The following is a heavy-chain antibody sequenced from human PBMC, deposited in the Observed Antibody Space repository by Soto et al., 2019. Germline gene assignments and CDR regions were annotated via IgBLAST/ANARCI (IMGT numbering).Heavy chain of an antibody. D-gene: IGHD2-15*01. CDR3: AKDGRIVVVVAATDAFDI. Sequence: GGSLRLSCAASGFTFSSYAMSWVRQAPGKGLEWVSAISGSGGSTYYADSVKGRFTISRDNSKNTLYLQMNSLRAEDTAVYYCAKDGRIVVVVAATDAFDIWGQGTMVTVSS. CDR2: ISGSGGST. CDR1: GFTFSSYA. V-gene: IGHV3-23*01. J-gene: IGHJ3*02.